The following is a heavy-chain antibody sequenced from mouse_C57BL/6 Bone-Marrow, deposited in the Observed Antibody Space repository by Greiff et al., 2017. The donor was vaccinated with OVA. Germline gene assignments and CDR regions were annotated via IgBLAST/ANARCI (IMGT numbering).Heavy chain of an antibody. V-gene: IGHV12-3*01. Sequence: VKLMESGPGLVKPSQSLFLTCSITGFPITSGYYWIWIRQSPGKPLEWMGYITHSGETFYNPSLQSPISITRETSKNQFFLHLSSVTTEDTAMYYCAGELAWFAYWGQGTLVTVSA. CDR1: GFPITSGYY. J-gene: IGHJ3*01. CDR3: AGELAWFAY. D-gene: IGHD4-1*01. CDR2: ITHSGET.